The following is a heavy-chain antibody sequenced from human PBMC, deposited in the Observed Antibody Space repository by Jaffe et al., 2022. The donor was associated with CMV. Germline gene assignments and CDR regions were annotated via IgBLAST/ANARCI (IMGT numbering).Heavy chain of an antibody. J-gene: IGHJ1*01. CDR2: ISYDGSEK. V-gene: IGHV3-30*18. Sequence: QVQLVESGGGVVQPGRSLRLSCAASGFTLTTYGMHWVRQAPGRGPEWVAVISYDGSEKYYADPVKGRFTISSDTSKNTLYLQMNSLRLEDTAVYYCAKDSPGIAEWGQGTLVTVSS. D-gene: IGHD6-13*01. CDR3: AKDSPGIAE. CDR1: GFTLTTYG.